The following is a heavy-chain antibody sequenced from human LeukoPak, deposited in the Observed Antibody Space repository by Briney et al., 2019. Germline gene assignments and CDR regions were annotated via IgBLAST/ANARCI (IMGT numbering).Heavy chain of an antibody. Sequence: PSETLSLTCTVSGGSISSSSYYWGWIRQPPGKGLEWIGSIYYSGHTYYNPSLKSRVTISVDTSKNQFSLKLSSVAAADTAVYYCAREQDSGSYSAFDIWGQGTMVTVSS. V-gene: IGHV4-39*02. CDR2: IYYSGHT. J-gene: IGHJ3*02. CDR3: AREQDSGSYSAFDI. D-gene: IGHD1-26*01. CDR1: GGSISSSSYY.